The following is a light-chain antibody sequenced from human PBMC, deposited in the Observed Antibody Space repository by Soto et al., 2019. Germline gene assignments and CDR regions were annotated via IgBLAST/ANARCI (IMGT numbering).Light chain of an antibody. V-gene: IGKV3-11*01. CDR1: QNINRY. J-gene: IGKJ5*01. CDR2: DAS. CDR3: QQRSNWPSIT. Sequence: EIVLTPSPATLSLSPGGRATLSCRASQNINRYLAWYHQKPGQAPRLLIYDASNRATGIPARFSGSGSGTDFTLTISSLEPEDFAVYYCQQRSNWPSITFGQGTRLEIK.